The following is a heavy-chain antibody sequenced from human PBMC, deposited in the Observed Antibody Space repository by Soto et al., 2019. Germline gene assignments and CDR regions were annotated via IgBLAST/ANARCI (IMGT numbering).Heavy chain of an antibody. CDR1: GGSISSSSYY. Sequence: SETLSLTCTVSGGSISSSSYYWGWIRQPPGKGLEWIGSIYYSGSTYYNPSLKSRVTISVDTSKNQFSLKLSSVTAADTAVYYCARVRTYYYDSSGYLFDYWGQGTLVTVS. CDR3: ARVRTYYYDSSGYLFDY. D-gene: IGHD3-22*01. CDR2: IYYSGST. J-gene: IGHJ4*02. V-gene: IGHV4-39*01.